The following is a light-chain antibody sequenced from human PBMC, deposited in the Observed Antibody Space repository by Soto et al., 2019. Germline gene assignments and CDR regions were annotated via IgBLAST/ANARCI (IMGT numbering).Light chain of an antibody. J-gene: IGKJ2*01. CDR2: DAS. CDR3: QHYNYWPYT. V-gene: IGKV3-15*01. CDR1: QTIDNT. Sequence: EIVMTQSPATLSLSPGERGTLSCRASQTIDNTLAWYQRKPGQAPRLLIYDASTRATGVPARFSGSGSGTDFTLTISSLQSEDFAVYYCQHYNYWPYTFGQGTKVEIK.